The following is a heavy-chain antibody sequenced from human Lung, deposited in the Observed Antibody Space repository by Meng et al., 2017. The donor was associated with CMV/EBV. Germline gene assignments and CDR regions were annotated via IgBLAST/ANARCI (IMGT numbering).Heavy chain of an antibody. CDR1: GYTFTSYY. CDR2: INPSGGST. Sequence: ASXXVSXKASGYTFTSYYMHWVRQAPGQGLEWMGIINPSGGSTSYAQKFQGRVTMTRDTSTSTVYMELSSLRSEDTAVYYCARDRLGVTTVMDVWGQGPTVTVSS. V-gene: IGHV1-46*01. J-gene: IGHJ6*02. D-gene: IGHD4-11*01. CDR3: ARDRLGVTTVMDV.